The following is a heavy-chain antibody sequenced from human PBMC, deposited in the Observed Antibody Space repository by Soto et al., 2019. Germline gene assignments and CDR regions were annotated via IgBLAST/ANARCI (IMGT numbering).Heavy chain of an antibody. CDR1: GCSISSYY. CDR2: IYYNGNT. V-gene: IGHV4-59*08. Sequence: SETLSLTCTVSGCSISSYYWSWIRQPPGKGLEWIGYIYYNGNTNYNPSLKSRVTISVDTSKNQFSLKLSSVTAADTAVYYCARRYGYSFDYWGQGDLVTVYS. CDR3: ARRYGYSFDY. D-gene: IGHD1-1*01. J-gene: IGHJ4*02.